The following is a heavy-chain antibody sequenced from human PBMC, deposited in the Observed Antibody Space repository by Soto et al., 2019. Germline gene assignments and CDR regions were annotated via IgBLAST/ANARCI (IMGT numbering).Heavy chain of an antibody. J-gene: IGHJ4*02. CDR3: ARGWGGPYYFAT. CDR1: GGSLRSFY. Sequence: QVQLQESGPGLVKPSETLSLTCTVSGGSLRSFYWVWIRQTPGKELEWIGQIYHSGSTIYNPSLESRVTILVDSSKNHVSLYLTSLTAADTAVYYCARGWGGPYYFATGGQGALVIVSS. D-gene: IGHD3-10*01. V-gene: IGHV4-59*01. CDR2: IYHSGST.